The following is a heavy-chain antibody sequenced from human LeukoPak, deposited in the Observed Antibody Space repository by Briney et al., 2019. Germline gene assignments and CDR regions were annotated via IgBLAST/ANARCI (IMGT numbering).Heavy chain of an antibody. Sequence: PSETLSLTCTVSGYSISSGYYWGWIRQPPGKGLEWIGSIYHSGSTYYNPSLKSRVTISVDTSKNQFSLKLSSVTAADTAVYYCASANPYCSGGSCYRPYYYYYYYMDVWGKGTTVTVSS. CDR3: ASANPYCSGGSCYRPYYYYYYYMDV. D-gene: IGHD2-15*01. V-gene: IGHV4-38-2*02. CDR2: IYHSGST. CDR1: GYSISSGYY. J-gene: IGHJ6*03.